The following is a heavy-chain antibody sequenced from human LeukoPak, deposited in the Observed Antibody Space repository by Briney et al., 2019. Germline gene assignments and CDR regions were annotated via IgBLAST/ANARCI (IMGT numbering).Heavy chain of an antibody. J-gene: IGHJ4*02. CDR2: IYPTDSDT. V-gene: IGHV5-51*01. D-gene: IGHD5-12*01. Sequence: GESLKISCKGSGYNFNDKWIGWVRQTPGKGLEWMGIIYPTDSDTRYSPSFEGYITISADKSSNTAYLQWGTLKASDTAMYYCARGPSGYHNTGGQGTLVTVSS. CDR3: ARGPSGYHNT. CDR1: GYNFNDKW.